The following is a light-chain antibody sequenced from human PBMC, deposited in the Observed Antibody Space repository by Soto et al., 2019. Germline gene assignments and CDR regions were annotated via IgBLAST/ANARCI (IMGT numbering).Light chain of an antibody. Sequence: EIQMTQSASSVSASVGYTVTITCWASQGIYSRLAWYQQKPGKAPELLIYATSTLQNGVPSRFSGSVLGTDGTISISSLQPEDASRYFCQQTDDFPLTFGGGTKVDIK. CDR2: ATS. V-gene: IGKV1D-12*01. J-gene: IGKJ4*01. CDR1: QGIYSR. CDR3: QQTDDFPLT.